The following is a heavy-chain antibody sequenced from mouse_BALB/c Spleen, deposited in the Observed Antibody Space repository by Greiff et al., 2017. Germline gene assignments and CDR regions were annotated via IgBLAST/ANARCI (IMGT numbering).Heavy chain of an antibody. D-gene: IGHD2-4*01. CDR1: GYSFTDYN. V-gene: IGHV1S135*01. Sequence: EVKLVESGPELVKPGASVKVSCKASGYSFTDYNMYWVKQSHGKSLEWIGYIDPYNGGTSYNQKFKGKATLTVNKSSSTAFMHLNSLTSEDSAVYYCARGIYYDYDGFAYWGQGTLVTVSA. CDR3: ARGIYYDYDGFAY. J-gene: IGHJ3*01. CDR2: IDPYNGGT.